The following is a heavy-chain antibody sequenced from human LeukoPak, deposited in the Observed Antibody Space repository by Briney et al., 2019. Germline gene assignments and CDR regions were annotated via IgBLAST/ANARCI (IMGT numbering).Heavy chain of an antibody. CDR3: ARVLLWFGELSTIDY. J-gene: IGHJ4*02. CDR2: IYHSGST. Sequence: PSETLSLTCAVSGGSISSGGYSWSWIRQPPGKGLEWIGYIYHSGSTYYNPSLKSRVTISVDRSKNQFSLKLSSVTAADTAVYYCARVLLWFGELSTIDYWGQGTLVTVSS. D-gene: IGHD3-10*01. V-gene: IGHV4-30-2*01. CDR1: GGSISSGGYS.